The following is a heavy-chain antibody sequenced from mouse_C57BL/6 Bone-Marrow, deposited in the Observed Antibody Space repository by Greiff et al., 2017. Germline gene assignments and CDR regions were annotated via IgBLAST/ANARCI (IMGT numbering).Heavy chain of an antibody. CDR1: GYTFTSYW. CDR2: IDPSDSYT. CDR3: AREELGFLRFAY. J-gene: IGHJ3*01. V-gene: IGHV1-69*01. Sequence: QVHVKQPGAELVMPGASVKLSCKASGYTFTSYWMHWVQQKPGQGLEWIGEIDPSDSYTNYNPKFKGKSTLTVDKSSSTAYMQLSSLTSEDSAVYYCAREELGFLRFAYWGQGTLVTVSA.